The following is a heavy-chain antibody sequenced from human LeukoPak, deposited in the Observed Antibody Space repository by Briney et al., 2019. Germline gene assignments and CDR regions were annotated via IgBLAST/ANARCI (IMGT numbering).Heavy chain of an antibody. CDR3: ARLYCSGGSCYP. Sequence: SETLSLTCAVYGGSFSGYYWSWIRQPPGKGLEWIGEINHSGSTNYNPSPKSRVTISVDTSKNQFSLKLSSVTAADTAVYYCARLYCSGGSCYPWGQGTLVTVSS. J-gene: IGHJ5*02. V-gene: IGHV4-34*01. D-gene: IGHD2-15*01. CDR1: GGSFSGYY. CDR2: INHSGST.